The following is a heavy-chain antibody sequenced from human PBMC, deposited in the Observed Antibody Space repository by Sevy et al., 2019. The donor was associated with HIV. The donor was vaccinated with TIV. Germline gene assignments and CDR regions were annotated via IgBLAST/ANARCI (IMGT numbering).Heavy chain of an antibody. CDR2: ISTSGDNT. V-gene: IGHV3-23*01. Sequence: GGSLRLSCAASGFTFSNYAMSWVRQAPGKGLQWVSVISTSGDNTYDADSVKGRFTISRDNSKNILYLQMSSLSAEDTAVYFCAKDPPNQDYYDSSSSGYFDYWGQGTLVTVSS. D-gene: IGHD3-22*01. J-gene: IGHJ4*02. CDR1: GFTFSNYA. CDR3: AKDPPNQDYYDSSSSGYFDY.